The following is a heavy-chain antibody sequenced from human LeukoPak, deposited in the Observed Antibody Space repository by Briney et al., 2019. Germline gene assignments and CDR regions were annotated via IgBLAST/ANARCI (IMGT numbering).Heavy chain of an antibody. CDR3: ARDHNLKLMVYAAFFDY. CDR1: GFTFSSYA. J-gene: IGHJ4*02. CDR2: ISYDGSNK. Sequence: PGGSLRLSCAASGFTFSSYAMHWVRQAPGKGLEWVAVISYDGSNKYYADSVKGRFTISRDNSKNTLYLQMNSLRAEDTAVYYCARDHNLKLMVYAAFFDYWGQGTLVTVSS. D-gene: IGHD2-8*01. V-gene: IGHV3-30*04.